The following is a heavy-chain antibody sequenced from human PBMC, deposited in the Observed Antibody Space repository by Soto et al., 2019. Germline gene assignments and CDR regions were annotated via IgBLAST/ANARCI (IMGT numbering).Heavy chain of an antibody. CDR2: ISWNSGSI. V-gene: IGHV3-9*01. CDR1: GFTFDDYA. D-gene: IGHD3-10*01. J-gene: IGHJ5*02. CDR3: AKGEVLWFGEHRGWFDP. Sequence: EVQLVESGGGLVQPGRSLRLSCAASGFTFDDYAMHWVRQAPGKGLEWVSGISWNSGSIGYADSVKGRFTISRDNAKNSLDLQMNSRRAEDTALYYCAKGEVLWFGEHRGWFDPWGQGTLVTVSS.